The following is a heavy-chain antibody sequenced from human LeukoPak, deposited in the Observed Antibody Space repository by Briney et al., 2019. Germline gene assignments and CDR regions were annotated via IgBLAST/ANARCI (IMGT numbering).Heavy chain of an antibody. CDR1: GFTFSSYS. D-gene: IGHD3-16*02. V-gene: IGHV3-21*01. CDR3: ARDQYVWGSYRHAFDI. J-gene: IGHJ3*02. Sequence: TGGSLRLSCAASGFTFSSYSMNWVRQAPGKGLEWVSSISSSSSYIYYADSVKGRFTISRDNAKNSLYLQMNSLRAEDTAVYYCARDQYVWGSYRHAFDIWGQGTMVTVSS. CDR2: ISSSSSYI.